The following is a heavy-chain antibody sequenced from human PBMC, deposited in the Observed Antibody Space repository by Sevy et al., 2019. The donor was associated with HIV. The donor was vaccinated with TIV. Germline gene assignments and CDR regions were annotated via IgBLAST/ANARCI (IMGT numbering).Heavy chain of an antibody. CDR1: GASISSSY. CDR3: ARSRFYFDS. J-gene: IGHJ4*02. Sequence: SETLSLTCTVSGASISSSYWTWIRQPPGKGLEWIGESGPSGTTIYKTSLESRATLSLDTTKNEFSLKLTSVTAADTAVYYCARSRFYFDSWGQGSLVTVS. D-gene: IGHD3-3*01. CDR2: SGPSGTT. V-gene: IGHV4-4*09.